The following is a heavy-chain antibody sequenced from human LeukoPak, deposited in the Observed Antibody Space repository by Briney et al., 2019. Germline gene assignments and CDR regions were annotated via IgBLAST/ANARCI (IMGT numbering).Heavy chain of an antibody. CDR1: GGSISNYY. Sequence: SETLSLTCTVSGGSISNYYWTWIRQPPGKELEWIGYIYYSGSTNYNPSLKSRVTISVGTSKNQFSLKLSSVTAADTAVYYCARDDPNYDFWSGRYSYCGMDVWGQGTTVTVSS. J-gene: IGHJ6*02. D-gene: IGHD3-3*01. CDR2: IYYSGST. V-gene: IGHV4-59*01. CDR3: ARDDPNYDFWSGRYSYCGMDV.